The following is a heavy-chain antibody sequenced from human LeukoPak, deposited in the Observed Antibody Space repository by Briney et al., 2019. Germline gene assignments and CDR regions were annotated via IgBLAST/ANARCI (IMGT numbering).Heavy chain of an antibody. CDR1: GYTLTELS. CDR2: FDPEDGET. Sequence: GASVKVSCXVSGYTLTELSMHWVRQAPGKGLEWMGGFDPEDGETIYAQKFQGRVTMTEDTSTDTAYMELSSLRSEDTAVYYCATARATMVRGVTTGFDYWGQGTLVTVSS. V-gene: IGHV1-24*01. D-gene: IGHD3-10*01. CDR3: ATARATMVRGVTTGFDY. J-gene: IGHJ4*02.